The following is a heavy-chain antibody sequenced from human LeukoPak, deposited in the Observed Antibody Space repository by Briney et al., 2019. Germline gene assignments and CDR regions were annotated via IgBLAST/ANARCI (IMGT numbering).Heavy chain of an antibody. CDR3: AIKRTVDGCLDY. Sequence: SETLSLTCSVSGGSISSSSYYWGLIPQPPGKGLEWIGSIYYSGSTYNNLSLKSRVTISVDTSKNQFSLKLSSVTAADTAVYYCAIKRTVDGCLDYWGQGTLVTVSS. CDR2: IYYSGST. D-gene: IGHD3-10*01. V-gene: IGHV4-39*01. J-gene: IGHJ4*02. CDR1: GGSISSSSYY.